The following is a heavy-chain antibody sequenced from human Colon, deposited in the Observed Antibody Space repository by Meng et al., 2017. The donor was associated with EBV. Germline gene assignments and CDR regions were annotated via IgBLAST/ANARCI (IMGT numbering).Heavy chain of an antibody. Sequence: QITLKESGPMLVRPTHTPTLNGSFSGFSLTTIREGVAWIRQPPGKALEWIALIYWDGGQRFNPSLKDRVTITKDTPSKQVVLTVTNAHPLDTATYYCAHKPSGDPNYFDFWGQGSLGTVSS. V-gene: IGHV2-5*02. J-gene: IGHJ4*02. CDR1: GFSLTTIREG. CDR3: AHKPSGDPNYFDF. D-gene: IGHD4-17*01. CDR2: IYWDGGQ.